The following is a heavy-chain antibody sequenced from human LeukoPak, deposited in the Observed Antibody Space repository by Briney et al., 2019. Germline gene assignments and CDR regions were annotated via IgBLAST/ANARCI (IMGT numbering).Heavy chain of an antibody. Sequence: SETLSLTCSVSGVSISSYSWSWLRQAPGKGLEWIASVQYTGSTTYNPSLRSRLTISVDTSKNQFSLKLSSVTAADTAVYYCARLKGYSSGWYPSYYFDYWGQGTLVTVSS. D-gene: IGHD6-19*01. CDR3: ARLKGYSSGWYPSYYFDY. CDR1: GVSISSYS. CDR2: VQYTGST. J-gene: IGHJ4*02. V-gene: IGHV4-59*08.